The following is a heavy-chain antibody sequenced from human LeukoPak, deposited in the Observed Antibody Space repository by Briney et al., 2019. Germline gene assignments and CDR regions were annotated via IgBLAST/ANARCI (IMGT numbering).Heavy chain of an antibody. CDR3: TREEPQYCSGGTCYSYAFDL. D-gene: IGHD2-15*01. CDR2: INPNSGGT. Sequence: ASVKVSCKASGYTLTDYKVHWVRQAPGQGLEWMGWINPNSGGTNYTQKFQGRVTMTRDTSISIAYMELSSLRNDDTAVYYCTREEPQYCSGGTCYSYAFDLWGQGTMVIVSS. CDR1: GYTLTDYK. V-gene: IGHV1-2*02. J-gene: IGHJ3*01.